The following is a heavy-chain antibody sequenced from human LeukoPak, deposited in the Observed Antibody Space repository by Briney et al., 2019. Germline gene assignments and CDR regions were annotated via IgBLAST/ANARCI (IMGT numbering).Heavy chain of an antibody. Sequence: ASVKVSCKASGYTFTSYAMHWVRQAPGQRLEWMGWINVGNGNTKYSQEFQGRVTITRDTSASTAYMELSSLRSEDMAVYYCARDGCTNGVCPSDYWGQGTLVTVSS. CDR2: INVGNGNT. CDR1: GYTFTSYA. J-gene: IGHJ4*02. V-gene: IGHV1-3*03. CDR3: ARDGCTNGVCPSDY. D-gene: IGHD2-8*01.